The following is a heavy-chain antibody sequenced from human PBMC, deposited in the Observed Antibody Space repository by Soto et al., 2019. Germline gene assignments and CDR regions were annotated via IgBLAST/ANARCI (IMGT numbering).Heavy chain of an antibody. J-gene: IGHJ4*02. V-gene: IGHV3-23*01. D-gene: IGHD6-13*01. CDR2: ISESGGST. CDR1: GFSFSDYA. CDR3: AKRSPYSSGWYSPIFDY. Sequence: GGSLRLSCAAFGFSFSDYAMSWVRQAPGKGLEWVSVISESGGSTHYADSVRGRFTVSRDNSKNSLSLRMNSLRDEDTAVYFCAKRSPYSSGWYSPIFDYWGQGALVTV.